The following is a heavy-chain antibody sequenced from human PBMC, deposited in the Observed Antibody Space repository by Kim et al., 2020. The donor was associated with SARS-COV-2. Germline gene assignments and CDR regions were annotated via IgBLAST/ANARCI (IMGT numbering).Heavy chain of an antibody. J-gene: IGHJ4*02. Sequence: PSLKSRVTIAVDTSKNQFSLKLSSVTAADTAVYYCARDALSSRDWCPFDYWGQGTLVTVSS. V-gene: IGHV4-39*07. D-gene: IGHD2-8*02. CDR3: ARDALSSRDWCPFDY.